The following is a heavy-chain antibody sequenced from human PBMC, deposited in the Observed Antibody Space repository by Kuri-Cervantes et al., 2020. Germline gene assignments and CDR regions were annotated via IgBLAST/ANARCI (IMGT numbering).Heavy chain of an antibody. Sequence: GSLRLSCAVSGGSISSSNWWSWVRQPPGKGLEWIGEIYHSGSTNYNPSLKSRVTISVDKSKNQFSLKLSSVTAADTAVYYCAGVQYGGDTNWGQGTLVTVAS. D-gene: IGHD2-21*02. V-gene: IGHV4-4*02. CDR2: IYHSGST. CDR3: AGVQYGGDTN. J-gene: IGHJ4*02. CDR1: GGSISSSNW.